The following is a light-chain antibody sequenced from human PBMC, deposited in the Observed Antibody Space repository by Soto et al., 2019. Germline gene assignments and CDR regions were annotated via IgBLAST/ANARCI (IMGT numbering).Light chain of an antibody. J-gene: IGLJ1*01. Sequence: QSALTQPASVSGSPGQSITISCTGTSSDVGAYNFVSWYQQHPGKAPQLMIFGVTDRPSGISNRFSGSKSGNTASLTISGLQAEDEGDYYCSSYTSSGTLVFGTGTKVTVL. CDR2: GVT. CDR1: SSDVGAYNF. V-gene: IGLV2-14*01. CDR3: SSYTSSGTLV.